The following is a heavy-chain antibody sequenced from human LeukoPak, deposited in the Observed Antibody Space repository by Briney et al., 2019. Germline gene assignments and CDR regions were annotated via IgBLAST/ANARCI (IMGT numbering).Heavy chain of an antibody. D-gene: IGHD3-16*01. V-gene: IGHV3-21*01. Sequence: PGGSLRLSCAASGFTFSSYSMNWVRQAPGKGLEWVSSISSSSSYIYYADSVKGRFTISRDNAKNSLYLQMNSLRAEDTAVYYCARDRSPRLGATVTLVYWGQGTLVTVSS. J-gene: IGHJ4*02. CDR2: ISSSSSYI. CDR1: GFTFSSYS. CDR3: ARDRSPRLGATVTLVY.